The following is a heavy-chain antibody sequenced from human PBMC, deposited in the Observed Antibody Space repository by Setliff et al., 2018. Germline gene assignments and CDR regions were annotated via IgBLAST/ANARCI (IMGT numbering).Heavy chain of an antibody. J-gene: IGHJ4*02. CDR1: GGSFSGYY. CDR2: IIHSGST. V-gene: IGHV4-34*12. CDR3: ARSFPRREKFLLDS. Sequence: SETLSLTCAVYGGSFSGYYWSWIRQPTGKRLEWTGEIIHSGSTNYNPSLKSRVTISMHTSKNQFTLRLRSVTAADTAVYYCARSFPRREKFLLDSLGQGALVAASS.